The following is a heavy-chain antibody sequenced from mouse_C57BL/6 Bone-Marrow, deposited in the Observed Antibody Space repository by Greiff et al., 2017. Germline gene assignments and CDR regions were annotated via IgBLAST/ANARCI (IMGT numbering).Heavy chain of an antibody. CDR3: ARDYYGSSWYFDY. V-gene: IGHV1-26*01. CDR2: INPNNGGT. CDR1: GYTFTDYY. J-gene: IGHJ2*01. D-gene: IGHD1-1*01. Sequence: VVEPGASVKISCKASGYTFTDYYMNWVKQSHGKSLEWIGDINPNNGGTSYNQKLKGKATLTVDKSSSTAYMELRSLTSEDSAVYYCARDYYGSSWYFDYWGQGTILTVSS.